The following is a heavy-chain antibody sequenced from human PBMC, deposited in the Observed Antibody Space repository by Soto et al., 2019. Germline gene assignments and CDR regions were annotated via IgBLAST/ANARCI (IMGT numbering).Heavy chain of an antibody. CDR2: INPSGGST. CDR1: GYTFTSYG. CDR3: ARDWWYSSGWYYYYGMDV. V-gene: IGHV1-46*01. D-gene: IGHD6-19*01. Sequence: ASVKVSCKASGYTFTSYGISWVRQAPGQGLEWMGIINPSGGSTSYAQKFQGRVTMTRDTSTSTVYMELSSLRSEDTAVYYCARDWWYSSGWYYYYGMDVWGQGTTVTVSS. J-gene: IGHJ6*02.